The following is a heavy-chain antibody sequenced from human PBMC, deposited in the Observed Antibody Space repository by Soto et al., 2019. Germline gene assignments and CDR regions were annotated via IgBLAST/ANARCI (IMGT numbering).Heavy chain of an antibody. J-gene: IGHJ4*02. CDR1: GFTVSSNY. CDR3: ARGKGYSSSWYFYFDY. V-gene: IGHV3-53*02. Sequence: EVQLVETGGGLIQPGGSLRLSCAASGFTVSSNYMSWVRQAPGKGLEWVSVIYSGGSTYYADSVKGRFTISRDNSKNTLYLQMNSLRAEDTAVYYCARGKGYSSSWYFYFDYWGQGTLVTVSS. D-gene: IGHD6-13*01. CDR2: IYSGGST.